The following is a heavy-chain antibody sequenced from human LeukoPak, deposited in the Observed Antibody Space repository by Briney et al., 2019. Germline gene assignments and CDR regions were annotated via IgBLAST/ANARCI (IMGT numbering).Heavy chain of an antibody. CDR3: ARGDFWSVLAFDY. CDR1: GGTFSSYA. D-gene: IGHD3-3*01. CDR2: IIPIFGTA. V-gene: IGHV1-69*13. J-gene: IGHJ4*02. Sequence: GASVKVSCKASGGTFSSYAISWVRQAPGQGLEWMGGIIPIFGTANYAQKFQGRVTITADESTSTAYMELSSLRSEDTAVYYCARGDFWSVLAFDYWGQGTLVTVSS.